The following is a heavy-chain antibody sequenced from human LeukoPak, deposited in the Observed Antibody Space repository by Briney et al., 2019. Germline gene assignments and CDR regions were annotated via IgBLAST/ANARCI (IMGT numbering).Heavy chain of an antibody. CDR1: GYTFTGYY. J-gene: IGHJ5*02. CDR3: AKDHTIRSFDP. D-gene: IGHD3-10*01. V-gene: IGHV1-2*02. Sequence: ASVKVSCKASGYTFTGYYIHWVRQAPGQGLEWMGWINPNSGGTNYAQKFQGRVTMTRDRSISTAYMELSRLRSDDTAVYYCAKDHTIRSFDPWGQGTLVTVSS. CDR2: INPNSGGT.